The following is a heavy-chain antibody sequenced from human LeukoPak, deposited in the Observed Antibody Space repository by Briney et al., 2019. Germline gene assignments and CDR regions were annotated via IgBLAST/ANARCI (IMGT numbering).Heavy chain of an antibody. J-gene: IGHJ3*02. D-gene: IGHD6-6*01. CDR1: GFTFSSYS. V-gene: IGHV3-21*01. CDR2: ISSSSYI. CDR3: ARVSGLVREPNRGHAFDI. Sequence: PGGSLRLSCAASGFTFSSYSMNWVRQAPGKGLEWVSSISSSSYIYYADSVKGRFTISRDNAKNSLYLQMNSLRAEDTAVYYCARVSGLVREPNRGHAFDIWGQGTMVTVSS.